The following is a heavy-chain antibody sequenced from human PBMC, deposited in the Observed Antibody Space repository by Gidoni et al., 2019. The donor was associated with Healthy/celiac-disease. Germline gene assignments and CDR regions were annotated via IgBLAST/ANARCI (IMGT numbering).Heavy chain of an antibody. J-gene: IGHJ3*02. D-gene: IGHD3-10*01. CDR2: IYPGDSDT. Sequence: EVQLVQSGAEVKKPGESLKISCKGSGYSFTSYWIGWVRQMPGKGLEWMGIIYPGDSDTRYSPSFQGQVTISADKSISTAYLQWSSLKASDTAMYYCARSRITMVRGVINRGPFDIWGQGTMVTVSS. CDR1: GYSFTSYW. CDR3: ARSRITMVRGVINRGPFDI. V-gene: IGHV5-51*01.